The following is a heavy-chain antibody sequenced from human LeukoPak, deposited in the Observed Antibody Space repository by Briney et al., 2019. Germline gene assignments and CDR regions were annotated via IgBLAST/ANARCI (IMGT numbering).Heavy chain of an antibody. CDR3: ARDRQSSRIAAAGTFDY. Sequence: PGGSLRLSCAASGFTFSSYSMNWVRQAPGKGLEWVSSISSSSSYIYYADSVKGRFTISRDNAKNSLYLQMNSLRAEDTAVYYCARDRQSSRIAAAGTFDYWGQGTLVTVSP. CDR2: ISSSSSYI. D-gene: IGHD6-13*01. J-gene: IGHJ4*02. CDR1: GFTFSSYS. V-gene: IGHV3-21*01.